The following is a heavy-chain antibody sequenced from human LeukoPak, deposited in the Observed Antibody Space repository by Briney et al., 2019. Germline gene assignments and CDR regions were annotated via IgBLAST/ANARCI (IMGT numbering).Heavy chain of an antibody. D-gene: IGHD3-10*01. Sequence: GGSLRLSCAASGFTFSSYGMHWVRQAPGKGLEGVAVIWYDGSNKYYADSVKGRFTISRDNSKNTLYLQMNSLRAEDTAVYYCARDHYYGSGSYYSVENYYYYMDVWGKGTTVTVSS. CDR3: ARDHYYGSGSYYSVENYYYYMDV. V-gene: IGHV3-33*01. J-gene: IGHJ6*03. CDR2: IWYDGSNK. CDR1: GFTFSSYG.